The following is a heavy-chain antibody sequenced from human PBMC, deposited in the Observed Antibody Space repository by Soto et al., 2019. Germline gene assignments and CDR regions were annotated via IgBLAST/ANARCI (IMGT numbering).Heavy chain of an antibody. CDR1: GFTFSSYA. D-gene: IGHD3-10*01. V-gene: IGHV3-23*01. Sequence: GGSLRLSCAASGFTFSSYAMSWVRQAPGKGLEWVSAISGSGGSTYYADSVKGRFTISRDNSKNTLYLQMNSLRAEDTAVYYCAKDPYRLDDYYGSGSPPQDYFDYWGQGTLVTVSS. CDR3: AKDPYRLDDYYGSGSPPQDYFDY. J-gene: IGHJ4*02. CDR2: ISGSGGST.